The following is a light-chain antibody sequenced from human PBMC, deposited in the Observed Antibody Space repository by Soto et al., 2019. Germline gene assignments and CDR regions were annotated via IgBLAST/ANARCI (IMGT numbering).Light chain of an antibody. V-gene: IGLV1-44*01. CDR1: SSDVGSNT. J-gene: IGLJ1*01. Sequence: QSVLTQPPSASATPGQRVTISCSGRSSDVGSNTVNWYQQFPGAAPKLLIYSNDQRPSGVPDRFSASKSGTSASLAISGLQSEDEAHYYCATWDDSLFGHVFGTGTKVTVL. CDR2: SND. CDR3: ATWDDSLFGHV.